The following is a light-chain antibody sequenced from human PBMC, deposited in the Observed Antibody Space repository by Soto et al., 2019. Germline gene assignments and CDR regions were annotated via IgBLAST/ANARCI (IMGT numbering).Light chain of an antibody. CDR1: SSDIGAGHD. Sequence: QSVLTQPPSVSGAPGQRVTISCTGSSSDIGAGHDVHWYQHLPGTAPKLLIYGNTNRPSGVPDRISGSKSGTSASLAITGLQAEDEADYFCQSYDGSLRDVIFGGGTQLTVL. V-gene: IGLV1-40*01. CDR2: GNT. CDR3: QSYDGSLRDVI. J-gene: IGLJ2*01.